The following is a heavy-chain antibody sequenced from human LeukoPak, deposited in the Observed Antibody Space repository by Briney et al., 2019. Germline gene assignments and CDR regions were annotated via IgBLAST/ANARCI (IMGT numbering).Heavy chain of an antibody. CDR1: GGSISSSSYY. CDR3: ARASGYDILTGLAWFDP. V-gene: IGHV4-39*07. D-gene: IGHD3-9*01. J-gene: IGHJ5*02. CDR2: IYTSGST. Sequence: SETLSLTCTVSGGSISSSSYYWGWIRQPPGKGLEWIGRIYTSGSTNYNPSLKSRVTISVDTSKNQFSLKLSSVTAADTAVYYCARASGYDILTGLAWFDPWGQGTLVTVSS.